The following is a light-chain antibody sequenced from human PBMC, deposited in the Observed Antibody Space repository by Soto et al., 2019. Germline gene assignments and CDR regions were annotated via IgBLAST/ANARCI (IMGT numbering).Light chain of an antibody. Sequence: EVVFTQSPDTLALPPGERATPSCRASQSISSYLAWYQQKPGQAPRLLIYDASSRATGIPARFSGSGSGTDFTLTISSLEPEDFAVYYCQQYNSWPLTFGGGTKVDIK. J-gene: IGKJ4*01. CDR1: QSISSY. V-gene: IGKV3-11*01. CDR3: QQYNSWPLT. CDR2: DAS.